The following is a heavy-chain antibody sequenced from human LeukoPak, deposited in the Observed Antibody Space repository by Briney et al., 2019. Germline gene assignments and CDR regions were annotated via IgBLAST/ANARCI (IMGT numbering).Heavy chain of an antibody. D-gene: IGHD3-16*02. J-gene: IGHJ4*02. CDR2: ISAYNGNT. CDR1: VYTFISYG. CDR3: ARVSFQGYFDY. Sequence: ASVKVSCKTSVYTFISYGISCVRQAPGQGLECRDWISAYNGNTHYEQQLQGRVTMTTDTSTSTAYMALRSLRPDDTAVYYCARVSFQGYFDYWGQGTLVTVSS. V-gene: IGHV1-18*01.